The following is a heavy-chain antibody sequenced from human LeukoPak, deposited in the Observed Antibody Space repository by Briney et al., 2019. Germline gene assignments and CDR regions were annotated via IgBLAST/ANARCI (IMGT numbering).Heavy chain of an antibody. J-gene: IGHJ4*02. CDR1: GFTFSSYG. D-gene: IGHD3-10*01. CDR2: IRYDGSNK. Sequence: GGSLRLSCAASGFTFSSYGMHWVRQAPGKGLEWVAFIRYDGSNKYYADSVKGRFTISRDNSKNTLYLQMNSLRAEDTAVYYCAKDLKEYYGSGSYPGYWGQGTLVTVSS. CDR3: AKDLKEYYGSGSYPGY. V-gene: IGHV3-30*02.